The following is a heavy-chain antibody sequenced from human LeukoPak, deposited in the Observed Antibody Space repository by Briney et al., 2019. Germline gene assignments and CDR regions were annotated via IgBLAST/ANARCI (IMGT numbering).Heavy chain of an antibody. J-gene: IGHJ4*02. Sequence: GASVKVSCKASGYTFTGYYMHWVRQAPGQGLEWMGRINPNSGGTNYAQKFQGRVTMTRDTSISTAYMELSRLRSDDTAVYYCVRERDGYNLDAFDYWGQGTLVTVSS. CDR2: INPNSGGT. V-gene: IGHV1-2*06. CDR1: GYTFTGYY. D-gene: IGHD5-24*01. CDR3: VRERDGYNLDAFDY.